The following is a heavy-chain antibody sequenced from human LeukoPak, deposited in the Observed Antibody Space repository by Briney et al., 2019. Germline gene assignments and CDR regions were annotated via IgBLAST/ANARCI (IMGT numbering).Heavy chain of an antibody. D-gene: IGHD3-3*01. V-gene: IGHV4-4*07. Sequence: SETLSLTCTVSGGSISSYYWSWIRQPAGKGLEWIGRIYTSGSTNYNPSLKSRVTISVDTSKDQFSLKLSSVTAADTAVYYCASPDFWSGSYDAFDIWGQGTMVTVSS. CDR1: GGSISSYY. CDR2: IYTSGST. CDR3: ASPDFWSGSYDAFDI. J-gene: IGHJ3*02.